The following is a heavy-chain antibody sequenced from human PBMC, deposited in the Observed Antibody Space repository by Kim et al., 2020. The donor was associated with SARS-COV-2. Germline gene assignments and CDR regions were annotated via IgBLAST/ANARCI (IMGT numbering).Heavy chain of an antibody. D-gene: IGHD6-13*01. Sequence: GGSLRLSCAASGFTFSSAWMHWVRQGPGKGLEWVARIKSKTDGGTTDYVEPVKGRFSISRDDSKSTLQLQMDRLKTEDSGIYFCTAYDGSSSNYWGQGTLSTVSS. V-gene: IGHV3-15*05. CDR2: IKSKTDGGTT. CDR1: GFTFSSAW. CDR3: TAYDGSSSNY. J-gene: IGHJ4*02.